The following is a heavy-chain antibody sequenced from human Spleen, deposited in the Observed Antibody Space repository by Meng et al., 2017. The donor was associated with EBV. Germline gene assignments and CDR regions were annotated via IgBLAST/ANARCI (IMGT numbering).Heavy chain of an antibody. D-gene: IGHD6-19*01. J-gene: IGHJ4*02. V-gene: IGHV1-2*04. Sequence: QVQLVQSGDEVKTPGASVKVSCKASGYTFTGYYMHWVRQAPGQGLEWMGWINPNSGGTNYAQKFQGWVTMTRDTSISTAYMELSRLRSDDTAVYYCARGVQGGWYNFDYWGQGTLVTVSS. CDR2: INPNSGGT. CDR1: GYTFTGYY. CDR3: ARGVQGGWYNFDY.